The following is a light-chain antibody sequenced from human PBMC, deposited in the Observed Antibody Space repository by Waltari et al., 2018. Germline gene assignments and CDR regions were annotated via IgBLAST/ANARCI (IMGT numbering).Light chain of an antibody. Sequence: QSALTQPASVSGSPGQSITISCTGTSSAVGGYNSVYWYQDHPGQAPKVIIYDVSDRPSGISERFAGSKSGNTASLTISGLQAEDEADYYCSSQSSDNVVLFGGGTKLTVL. CDR3: SSQSSDNVVL. CDR2: DVS. V-gene: IGLV2-14*03. J-gene: IGLJ2*01. CDR1: SSAVGGYNS.